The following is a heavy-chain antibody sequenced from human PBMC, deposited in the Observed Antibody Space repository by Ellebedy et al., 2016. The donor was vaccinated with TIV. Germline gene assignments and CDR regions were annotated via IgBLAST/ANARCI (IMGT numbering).Heavy chain of an antibody. J-gene: IGHJ3*02. CDR3: ARVGGQWLLRGFAFDI. CDR1: GYTFTDFY. D-gene: IGHD5-12*01. CDR2: ITPSSGST. Sequence: AASVKVSCKASGYTFTDFYMHWVRQAPGQGLEWMGIITPSSGSTTYAQKFQGRVTMTRDTSTSTVYMELSSLRSEDTAVYFCARVGGQWLLRGFAFDIWGQGTMVTVSS. V-gene: IGHV1-46*01.